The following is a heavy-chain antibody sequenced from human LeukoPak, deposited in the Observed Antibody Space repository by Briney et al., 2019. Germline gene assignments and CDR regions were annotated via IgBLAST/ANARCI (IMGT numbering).Heavy chain of an antibody. D-gene: IGHD3-10*02. Sequence: GGSLRLSCAASGFTFSSYEMNWVRQAPGKGLEWVSYISSSGSTIYYAHSVKGRFTSSRDNAKNSLYLQMNSLRAEDTAVYYCAELGITRIGGVWGKGTTVTISS. CDR3: AELGITRIGGV. V-gene: IGHV3-48*03. J-gene: IGHJ6*04. CDR1: GFTFSSYE. CDR2: ISSSGSTI.